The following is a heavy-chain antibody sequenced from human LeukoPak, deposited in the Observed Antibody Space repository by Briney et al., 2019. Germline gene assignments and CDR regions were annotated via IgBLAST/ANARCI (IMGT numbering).Heavy chain of an antibody. J-gene: IGHJ5*02. CDR2: ISSSGSTI. D-gene: IGHD3-22*01. CDR3: ARGVEGYYYDSSGGNWFDP. V-gene: IGHV3-11*04. CDR1: GFTFSDYY. Sequence: GGSLRLSCAASGFTFSDYYMSWIRQAPGKGLEWVSYISSSGSTIYYADSVKGRFTISRDNAKNSLYLQMNSLRAEDTAVYYCARGVEGYYYDSSGGNWFDPWGQGTLVTVSS.